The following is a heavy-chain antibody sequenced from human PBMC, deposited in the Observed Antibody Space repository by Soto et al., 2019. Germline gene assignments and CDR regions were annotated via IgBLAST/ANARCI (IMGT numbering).Heavy chain of an antibody. CDR3: ARVLYRGLYYDSSGYPDY. V-gene: IGHV1-18*01. Sequence: GASVKVSCKASGYTFTSYGISCVRQAPGQVLEWMGGISAYNGNTNYAQKLQGRVTMTTDTSTSTAYMELRSLRSDDTAVYYCARVLYRGLYYDSSGYPDYWGQGTLVTVSS. CDR2: ISAYNGNT. D-gene: IGHD3-22*01. J-gene: IGHJ4*02. CDR1: GYTFTSYG.